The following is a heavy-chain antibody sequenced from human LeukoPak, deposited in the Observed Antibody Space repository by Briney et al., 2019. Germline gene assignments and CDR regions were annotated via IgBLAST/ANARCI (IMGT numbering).Heavy chain of an antibody. CDR3: AREGRGWYYDFWSGYYVWDYYYYMDV. V-gene: IGHV1-46*01. Sequence: ASVKVSCKASGYTFTSYGISWVRQAPGQGLEWMGIINPSGGSTSYAQKFQGRVTMTRDMSTSTVYMELSSLRSEDTAVYYCAREGRGWYYDFWSGYYVWDYYYYMDVWGKGTTVTVSS. D-gene: IGHD3-3*01. J-gene: IGHJ6*03. CDR1: GYTFTSYG. CDR2: INPSGGST.